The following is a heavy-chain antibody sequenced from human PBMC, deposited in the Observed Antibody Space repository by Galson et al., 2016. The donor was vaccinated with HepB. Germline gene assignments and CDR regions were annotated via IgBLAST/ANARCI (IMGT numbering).Heavy chain of an antibody. J-gene: IGHJ6*02. CDR3: ARTPAAASLYYYGMDV. D-gene: IGHD2-2*01. Sequence: SVKVSCKASGYNFTNYAMHWVRQAPGQRLEWMGWIKAGNGNTKYSQKFQGRISITRDTSASTAYMEVRALRSEDTAVFYCARTPAAASLYYYGMDVWGQRTMVTVSS. CDR1: GYNFTNYA. CDR2: IKAGNGNT. V-gene: IGHV1-3*01.